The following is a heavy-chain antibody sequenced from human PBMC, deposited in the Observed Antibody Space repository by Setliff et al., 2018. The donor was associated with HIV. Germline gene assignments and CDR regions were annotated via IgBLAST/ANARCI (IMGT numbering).Heavy chain of an antibody. CDR1: GYTFTSYY. V-gene: IGHV1-69-2*01. J-gene: IGHJ6*03. CDR3: AREDTAPPDYYYSYMDV. CDR2: VDPEDGET. Sequence: ASVKVSCKASGYTFTSYYVHWVKQAPGKGPEWMGRVDPEDGETIYAEKFQGRVTITADTSTDTAYMELSSLRSEDTAVYYCAREDTAPPDYYYSYMDVWGKGTTVTVSS. D-gene: IGHD5-18*01.